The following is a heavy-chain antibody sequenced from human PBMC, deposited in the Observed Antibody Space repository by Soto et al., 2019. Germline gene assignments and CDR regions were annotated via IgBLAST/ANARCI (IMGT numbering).Heavy chain of an antibody. V-gene: IGHV4-34*01. Sequence: PSETLSLTCAVYGGSFSGYYWSWIRQPPGKGLEWIGEINHSGSTNYNPSLKSRVTISVDTSKNQFSLKLSSVTAADTAVYYCARGWSGSYYYYYGMDVWGQGTTVTVSS. CDR3: ARGWSGSYYYYYGMDV. CDR1: GGSFSGYY. CDR2: INHSGST. J-gene: IGHJ6*02. D-gene: IGHD1-26*01.